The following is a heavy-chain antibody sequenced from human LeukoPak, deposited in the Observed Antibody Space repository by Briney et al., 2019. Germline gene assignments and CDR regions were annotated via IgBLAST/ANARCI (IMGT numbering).Heavy chain of an antibody. CDR3: ARDPLVVAGPSYWYFDP. CDR2: INHSGST. CDR1: GGSFSGYY. V-gene: IGHV4-34*01. D-gene: IGHD6-19*01. Sequence: SETLSLTCAVYGGSFSGYYWSWIRQPPGKGLEWIGEINHSGSTNYNPSLKSRVTISVDTSKNQFSLKLSSVTAADTAVYYCARDPLVVAGPSYWYFDPWGRGTLVTVSS. J-gene: IGHJ2*01.